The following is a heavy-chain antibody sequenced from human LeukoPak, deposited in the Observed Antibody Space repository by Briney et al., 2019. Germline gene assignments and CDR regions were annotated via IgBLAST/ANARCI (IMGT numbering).Heavy chain of an antibody. CDR2: INSDGSST. J-gene: IGHJ1*01. CDR1: GFTFSSYW. CDR3: ADSSSSRLGYFQH. Sequence: GGSLRLSCAASGFTFSSYWMHWVRQTLGKGLVWVSRINSDGSSTTYADSVKGRFTISRDNAKNSLYLQMNSLRAEDTAVYYCADSSSSRLGYFQHWGQGTLVTVSS. V-gene: IGHV3-74*01. D-gene: IGHD6-6*01.